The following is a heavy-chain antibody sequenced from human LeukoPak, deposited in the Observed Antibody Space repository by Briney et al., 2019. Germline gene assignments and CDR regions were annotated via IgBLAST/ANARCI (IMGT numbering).Heavy chain of an antibody. Sequence: PSETLSLTCTVSGGSISSRSYYWGWIRPPPGKGLEWIGSIYYSGSTYYNPSLKSRVTISVDTSKNQFSLKLNSVTAADTAVYYCARRYDYWSGYGPDDAFETWGQGTMVTVSS. D-gene: IGHD3-3*01. CDR1: GGSISSRSYY. CDR2: IYYSGST. V-gene: IGHV4-39*01. J-gene: IGHJ3*02. CDR3: ARRYDYWSGYGPDDAFET.